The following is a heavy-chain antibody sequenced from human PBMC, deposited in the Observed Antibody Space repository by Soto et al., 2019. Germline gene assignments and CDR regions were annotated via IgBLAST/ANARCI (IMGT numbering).Heavy chain of an antibody. Sequence: PSETLSLTCAVYGGSFSGYYWSWIRQPPGKGLEWIGEINHSGSTNYRPSPKSRLTISVDTSKNQFSLKLISVTAADTAVYFCGRGRGYSKAWGSYYSGMDVWGQGTTVTVSS. CDR3: GRGRGYSKAWGSYYSGMDV. CDR2: INHSGST. J-gene: IGHJ6*02. CDR1: GGSFSGYY. D-gene: IGHD5-12*01. V-gene: IGHV4-34*01.